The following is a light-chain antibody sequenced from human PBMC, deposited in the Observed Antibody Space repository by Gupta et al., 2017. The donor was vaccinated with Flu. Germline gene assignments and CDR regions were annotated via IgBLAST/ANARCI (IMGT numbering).Light chain of an antibody. Sequence: QPALTQSPSASASLGPSVKLTCTLRSGHSTYAIAWHQQQPGKGPRFLMRVNSDGSHNKGDGIPDRFAGSSSGTGRYLTISSLQSEDEADYYCQTWGTGSVVFGGGTKLTVL. CDR3: QTWGTGSVV. CDR1: SGHSTYA. J-gene: IGLJ2*01. V-gene: IGLV4-69*02. CDR2: VNSDGSH.